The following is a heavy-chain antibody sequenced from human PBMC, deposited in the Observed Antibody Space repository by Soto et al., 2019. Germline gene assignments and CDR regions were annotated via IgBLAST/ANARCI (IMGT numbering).Heavy chain of an antibody. V-gene: IGHV1-18*01. CDR2: ISAYNGNT. D-gene: IGHD3-9*01. Sequence: GASVKVSCKASGYTFTSYGISWVRQAPGQGLEWMGWISAYNGNTNYAQKLQGRVTMTTDTSTSTAYMELRSLRSDDTAVYYCARDSLTRYYDILTGYYKDNWFDPWGQGTLVTVSS. CDR3: ARDSLTRYYDILTGYYKDNWFDP. CDR1: GYTFTSYG. J-gene: IGHJ5*02.